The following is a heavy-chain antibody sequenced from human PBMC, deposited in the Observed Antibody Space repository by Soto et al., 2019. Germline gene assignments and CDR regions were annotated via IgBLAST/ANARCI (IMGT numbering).Heavy chain of an antibody. V-gene: IGHV1-69*13. CDR3: ASSKVLEWLYGMDV. CDR2: IIPIFGTA. J-gene: IGHJ6*02. D-gene: IGHD3-3*01. Sequence: ASVKVSCKASGGTFSSYAISWVRQAPGQGLEWMGGIIPIFGTANYAQKFQGRVTITADESTSTAYMELSSLRSEDTAVYYCASSKVLEWLYGMDVWGQGTTVTVSS. CDR1: GGTFSSYA.